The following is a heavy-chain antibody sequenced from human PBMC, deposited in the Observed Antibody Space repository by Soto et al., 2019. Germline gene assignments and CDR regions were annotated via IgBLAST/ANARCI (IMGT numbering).Heavy chain of an antibody. CDR2: NT. D-gene: IGHD3-22*01. J-gene: IGHJ4*02. CDR1: GVTMSYGGYY. Sequence: NPSETLSLTCSVSGVTMSYGGYYWSWIRQSPGKGLEWIGYNTNYNPSLKSRVTTSVDTSKNQFSLKLRSVTAADTAIYYCARATSPYYYDSSGFHFDYWGRGTLVTAPQ. CDR3: ARATSPYYYDSSGFHFDY. V-gene: IGHV4-61*08.